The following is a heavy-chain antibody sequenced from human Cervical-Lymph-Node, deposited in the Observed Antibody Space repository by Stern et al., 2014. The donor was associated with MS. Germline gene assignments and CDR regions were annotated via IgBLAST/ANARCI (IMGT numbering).Heavy chain of an antibody. Sequence: QVQLVQSGPGLVKPSQTLSLTCTVSGGSVGSGSYDWSWIRQPAGKGLEWIGRIYTTGSTYYNPSLKSRVSISIDTSKNQFSLKLPSVTAADTAVYYCARDKEDTNMAFRYFDNWGQGTLVTVSS. CDR2: IYTTGST. CDR3: ARDKEDTNMAFRYFDN. CDR1: GGSVGSGSYD. J-gene: IGHJ4*02. V-gene: IGHV4-61*02. D-gene: IGHD5-18*01.